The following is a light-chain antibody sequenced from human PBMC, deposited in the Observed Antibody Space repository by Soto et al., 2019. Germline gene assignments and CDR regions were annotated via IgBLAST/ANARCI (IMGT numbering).Light chain of an antibody. V-gene: IGKV1-39*01. Sequence: DLQMTQSPSSLSASVGDRVTITCRASQIVSTFVNWYQQKPGKAPKLPIYAASNLQSGVPARFSGSRARTAVTITISTLHPEDLATYSGQESYNNPYTYGQGTKLESK. J-gene: IGKJ2*01. CDR1: QIVSTF. CDR2: AAS. CDR3: QESYNNPYT.